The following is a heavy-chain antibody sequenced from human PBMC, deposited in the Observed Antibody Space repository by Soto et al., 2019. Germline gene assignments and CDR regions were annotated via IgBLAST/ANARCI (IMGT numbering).Heavy chain of an antibody. CDR3: ARGPPIVGATRYFDY. Sequence: QVQLQQWGAGLLKPSETLSLTCAVYGGSFSGYYWSWIRQPPGKGLEWIGEINHSGSTNYNPSLKSRVTISVDKSKNQFSLKLSSVTAADTAVYYCARGPPIVGATRYFDYWGQGTLVTVSS. V-gene: IGHV4-34*01. CDR1: GGSFSGYY. CDR2: INHSGST. J-gene: IGHJ4*02. D-gene: IGHD1-26*01.